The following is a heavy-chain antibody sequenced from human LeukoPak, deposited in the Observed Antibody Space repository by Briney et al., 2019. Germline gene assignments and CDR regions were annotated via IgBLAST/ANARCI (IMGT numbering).Heavy chain of an antibody. CDR1: GFTFSIYA. CDR2: ISYDGSNK. J-gene: IGHJ4*02. D-gene: IGHD4-23*01. CDR3: ASDYGGNSFDY. V-gene: IGHV3-30*04. Sequence: GGSLRLSCAASGFTFSIYAMHWVRQAPGKGLEWVAVISYDGSNKYYADSVKGRFTISRDNSKNTLYLQMNSLRAEDTAVYYCASDYGGNSFDYWGQGTLVTVSS.